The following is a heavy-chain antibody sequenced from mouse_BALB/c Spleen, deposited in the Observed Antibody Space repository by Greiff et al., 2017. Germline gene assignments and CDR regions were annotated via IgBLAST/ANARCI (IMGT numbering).Heavy chain of an antibody. CDR3: APGGNTTPTYYAMDY. Sequence: VQLQQSGPGLVKPSQSLSLTCSVTGYSITSGYYWNWIRQLPGNKLEWMGYISYDGSTNYNPSLKNRISITLDTSTNQSFLKLNSVTTEDTATYYCAPGGNTTPTYYAMDYWGQGTSVTVSS. J-gene: IGHJ4*01. D-gene: IGHD2-12*01. V-gene: IGHV3-6*02. CDR1: GYSITSGYY. CDR2: ISYDGST.